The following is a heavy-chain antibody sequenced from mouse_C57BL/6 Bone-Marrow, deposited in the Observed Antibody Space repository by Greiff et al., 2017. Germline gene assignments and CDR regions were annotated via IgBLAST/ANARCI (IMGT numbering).Heavy chain of an antibody. J-gene: IGHJ1*03. V-gene: IGHV5-15*01. Sequence: EVQLVESGGGLVQPGGSLKLSCAASGFTFSDYGMAWVRQAPRKGPEWVAFISNLAYSIYYADTVTGRFTISRENAKNTLYLEMSSLRSEDTAMYYCARHATNYYGSSFDWYFDVWGTGTTVTVSS. CDR3: ARHATNYYGSSFDWYFDV. D-gene: IGHD1-1*01. CDR1: GFTFSDYG. CDR2: ISNLAYSI.